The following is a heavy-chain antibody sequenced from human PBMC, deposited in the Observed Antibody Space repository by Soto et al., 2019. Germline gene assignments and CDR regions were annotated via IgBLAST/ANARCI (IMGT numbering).Heavy chain of an antibody. CDR2: IWYDGSNK. V-gene: IGHV3-33*08. CDR1: GFTVNNFG. D-gene: IGHD2-2*02. CDR3: AREGYCSSTSCYTWGPYYYYGMDV. Sequence: GGSLRLSCAASGFTVNNFGMHWVRQAPGKGLEWVAVIWYDGSNKYYADSVKGRFTISRDNSKNTLYLQMNSLRAEDTAVYYCAREGYCSSTSCYTWGPYYYYGMDVWGQGTTVT. J-gene: IGHJ6*02.